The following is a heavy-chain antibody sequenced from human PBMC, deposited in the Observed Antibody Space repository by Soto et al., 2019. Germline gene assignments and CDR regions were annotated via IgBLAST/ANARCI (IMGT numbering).Heavy chain of an antibody. CDR1: GDTFAFYS. V-gene: IGHV1-69*02. D-gene: IGHD3-10*01. Sequence: QVQLVQSGAEVKRPGSSVKVSCKASGDTFAFYSINWVRQAPGLGLEWMGRINPILSMSNYAQRIQGRATMTANKSTSTAYMVRNSLRSEDTAIYYCATSYGSGYRAFDYWGQGALVTVSS. CDR2: INPILSMS. J-gene: IGHJ4*02. CDR3: ATSYGSGYRAFDY.